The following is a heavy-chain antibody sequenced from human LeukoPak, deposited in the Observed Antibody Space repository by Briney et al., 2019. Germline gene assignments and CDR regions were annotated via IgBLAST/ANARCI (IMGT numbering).Heavy chain of an antibody. Sequence: PSETLSLTCTVSGYSISSGYYWGWIRQPPGKGLEWIGSIYHSGSTYYNPSLKSRVTISVDTSKNQFSLKLSSVTAADTAVYYCARGIKNGIAAASYYFDYWGQGTLVTVSS. CDR1: GYSISSGYY. J-gene: IGHJ4*02. CDR2: IYHSGST. D-gene: IGHD6-13*01. CDR3: ARGIKNGIAAASYYFDY. V-gene: IGHV4-38-2*02.